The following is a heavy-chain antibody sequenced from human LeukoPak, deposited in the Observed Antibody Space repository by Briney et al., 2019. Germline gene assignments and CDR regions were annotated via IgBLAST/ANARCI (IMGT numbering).Heavy chain of an antibody. CDR2: IYHSGST. Sequence: KSSETLSLTCAVSGGSISSGGYSWSWIRQPPGKGLEWIGYIYHSGSTYYNPFLKSRVTISVDRSKNQFSLKLSSVTAADTAVYYCARGGDQWLVPFDYWGQGTLVTVSS. CDR3: ARGGDQWLVPFDY. CDR1: GGSISSGGYS. V-gene: IGHV4-30-2*01. D-gene: IGHD6-19*01. J-gene: IGHJ4*02.